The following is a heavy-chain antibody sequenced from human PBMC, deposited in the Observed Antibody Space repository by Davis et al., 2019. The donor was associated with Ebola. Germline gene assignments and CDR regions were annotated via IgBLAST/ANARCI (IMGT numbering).Heavy chain of an antibody. D-gene: IGHD3-22*01. CDR2: INHSGST. V-gene: IGHV4-34*01. Sequence: MPSETLSLTCAVYGGSFSGYYWSWIRQPPGKGLEWIGEINHSGSTNYNPSLKSRLTISMDTSKNQVSLKLSSVTAADTAVYYCARLSYYYDTSAHSRPYNWFDPWGQGTLVTVSS. CDR1: GGSFSGYY. J-gene: IGHJ5*02. CDR3: ARLSYYYDTSAHSRPYNWFDP.